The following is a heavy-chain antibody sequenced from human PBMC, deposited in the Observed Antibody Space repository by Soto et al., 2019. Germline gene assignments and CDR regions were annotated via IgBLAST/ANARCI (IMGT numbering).Heavy chain of an antibody. CDR2: ISWNSGSI. CDR3: AKDVGITMIAYAFDI. Sequence: SLRLSCAASGFTFDDYAMHWVRQAPGKGLEWASGISWNSGSIGYADSVKGRFTISRDNAKNSLYLQMNSLRAEDTALYYCAKDVGITMIAYAFDIWGQGTMVTVSS. CDR1: GFTFDDYA. D-gene: IGHD3-22*01. V-gene: IGHV3-9*01. J-gene: IGHJ3*02.